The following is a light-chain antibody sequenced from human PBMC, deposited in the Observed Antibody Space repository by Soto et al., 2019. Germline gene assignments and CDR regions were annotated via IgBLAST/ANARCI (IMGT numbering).Light chain of an antibody. J-gene: IGKJ4*01. Sequence: EIVMTQSPSSLSVSPGERATLSCKASQRISSNLAWYHQRRVQARTLLINGASTRGPGIPARFSGSGSETEYTLTISSLQSDEVAVSYYRHQNNEPPRTFGGGTKVDI. CDR3: RHQNNEPPRT. CDR2: GAS. V-gene: IGKV3-15*01. CDR1: QRISSN.